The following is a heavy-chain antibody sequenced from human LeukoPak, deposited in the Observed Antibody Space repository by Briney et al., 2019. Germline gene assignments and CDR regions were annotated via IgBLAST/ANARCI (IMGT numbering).Heavy chain of an antibody. Sequence: GGSLRLSCAVSGFTFSNYWMSWVRQPPGKGLEWVANIKQDGSERYYVDSVKGRFTISRDNAKNSLYLQMNSLRAEDTAVYYCAELGITMIGGVWGKGTTVTISS. D-gene: IGHD3-10*02. CDR3: AELGITMIGGV. CDR2: IKQDGSER. J-gene: IGHJ6*04. CDR1: GFTFSNYW. V-gene: IGHV3-7*01.